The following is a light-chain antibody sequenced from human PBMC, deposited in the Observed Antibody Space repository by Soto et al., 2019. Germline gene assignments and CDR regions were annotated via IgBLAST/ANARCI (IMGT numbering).Light chain of an antibody. CDR1: QSVSNW. J-gene: IGKJ1*01. V-gene: IGKV1-5*01. CDR2: DAS. CDR3: QQYNTYSA. Sequence: DIQMTQSPSTLSASVGDRVTITCRASQSVSNWLAWYQQQRGKAPELLIYDASSWKSGFPSRFSGSGSGTEFTLTISSLQPDEFSTYYCQQYNTYSAFGQGTKVEIK.